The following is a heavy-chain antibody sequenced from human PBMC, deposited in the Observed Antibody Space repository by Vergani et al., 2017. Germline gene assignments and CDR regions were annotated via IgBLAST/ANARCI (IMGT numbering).Heavy chain of an antibody. J-gene: IGHJ3*01. CDR2: LYRGAFT. CDR1: GFTVSTDY. CDR3: VRERAPFDAFDV. V-gene: IGHV3-66*01. Sequence: EVQLVESGGGLVQPGGSLTLSCAASGFTVSTDYFSWVRQAPGKGLEWVSILYRGAFTSYTDSVKGRFTFSRDNSRYTLDLQMDSLRAEDTAVYHCVRERAPFDAFDVWGQGTMVTVSS.